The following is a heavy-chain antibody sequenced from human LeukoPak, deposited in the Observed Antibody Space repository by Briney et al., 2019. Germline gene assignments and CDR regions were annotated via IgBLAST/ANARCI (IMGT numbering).Heavy chain of an antibody. CDR2: IYYSGST. D-gene: IGHD1-26*01. CDR3: ARLGATTPGDY. J-gene: IGHJ4*02. V-gene: IGHV4-59*01. Sequence: SETLSLTCTVSGGSISSYYWSWIRQPPGKGLEWIGYIYYSGSTNYNPSLKSRVTISVDTSKNQFSLKLSSVTAADTAVYYCARLGATTPGDYWGQGTLVTVSS. CDR1: GGSISSYY.